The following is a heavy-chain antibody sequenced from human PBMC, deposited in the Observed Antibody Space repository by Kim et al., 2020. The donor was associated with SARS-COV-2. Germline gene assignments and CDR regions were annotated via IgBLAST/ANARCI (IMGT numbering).Heavy chain of an antibody. J-gene: IGHJ4*02. CDR3: ARDLGD. V-gene: IGHV3-30-3*01. Sequence: GGSLRLSCAASGFTFSSYAMHWVRQAPGKGLEWVAVISYDGSNKYYADSVKGRFTISRDNSKNTLYLQMNSLRAEDTAVYYCARDLGDWGQGTLVTVSS. CDR2: ISYDGSNK. CDR1: GFTFSSYA.